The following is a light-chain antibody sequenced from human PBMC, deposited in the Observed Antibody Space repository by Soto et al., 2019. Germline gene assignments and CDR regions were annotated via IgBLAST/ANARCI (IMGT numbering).Light chain of an antibody. CDR2: ATS. CDR1: QDIRTE. J-gene: IGKJ1*01. V-gene: IGKV1-6*01. Sequence: AIQMTQSPSSLSASVGDRVTITCRASQDIRTELGWYQQKPGKAPNLLIYATSSLQSGVPSRFSGSGSGTDFTLTISSLQPEDCATYYCLQDYNYPRTFGQGTKVEIK. CDR3: LQDYNYPRT.